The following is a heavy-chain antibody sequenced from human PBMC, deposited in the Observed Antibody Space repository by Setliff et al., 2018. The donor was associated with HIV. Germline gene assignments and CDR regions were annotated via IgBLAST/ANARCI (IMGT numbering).Heavy chain of an antibody. V-gene: IGHV1-18*04. CDR2: ISVYNGKG. CDR3: ARDPAPSSSASYFQH. CDR1: SNTFINDV. J-gene: IGHJ1*01. Sequence: AASVKVSCKASSNTFINDVFNWVRQAPGQGLEWMGWISVYNGKGNYAQKFQDRISMTTDTSTSTVYMELRSLVSDDTAVYYCARDPAPSSSASYFQHWGQGTPVTVSS. D-gene: IGHD6-6*01.